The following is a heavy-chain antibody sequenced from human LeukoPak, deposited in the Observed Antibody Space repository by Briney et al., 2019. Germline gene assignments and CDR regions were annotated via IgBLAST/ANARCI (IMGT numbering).Heavy chain of an antibody. D-gene: IGHD3-16*01. CDR3: AREETSTVWD. Sequence: PSETLSLTCTVSGGSISNVNYHWGWIRQPPGKGLEWIGSIYYSGSTFYKPSLKSRVTISIDTSKNHFSLKLSSVTAADTAVYYCAREETSTVWDWGQGTLVTISS. J-gene: IGHJ4*02. CDR1: GGSISNVNYH. V-gene: IGHV4-39*07. CDR2: IYYSGST.